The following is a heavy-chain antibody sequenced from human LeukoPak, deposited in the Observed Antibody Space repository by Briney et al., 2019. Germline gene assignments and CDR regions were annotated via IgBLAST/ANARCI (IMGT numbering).Heavy chain of an antibody. CDR2: ISPYNGNT. D-gene: IGHD5-24*01. CDR1: GYAFISYG. J-gene: IGHJ2*01. CDR3: ARGWLQPYWYFDL. V-gene: IGHV1-18*01. Sequence: GASVKVSCKASGYAFISYGISWVRQAPGQGLEWMGWISPYNGNTDYAQKLQGRVTMTTDTSTTTGYMELRSLRSDDTAVYYCARGWLQPYWYFDLWGRGTVVTVSS.